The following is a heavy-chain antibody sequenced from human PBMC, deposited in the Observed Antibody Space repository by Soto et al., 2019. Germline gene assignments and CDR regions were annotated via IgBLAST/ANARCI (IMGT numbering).Heavy chain of an antibody. D-gene: IGHD5-12*01. J-gene: IGHJ4*02. V-gene: IGHV3-23*01. CDR2: IRTSVGDT. CDR3: AKDPTYGYGYFDS. Sequence: GGSLRLSCAASGFTFSSYAMNWVRQAPGKGLEWVSTIRTSVGDTYYAASVKGRFTISRDNSKSTVYLHLNSLRAEDTAIYYCAKDPTYGYGYFDSWGQGTLVTVSS. CDR1: GFTFSSYA.